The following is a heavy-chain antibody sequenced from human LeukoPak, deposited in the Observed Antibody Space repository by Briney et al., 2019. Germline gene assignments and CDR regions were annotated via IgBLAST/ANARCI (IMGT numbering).Heavy chain of an antibody. V-gene: IGHV3-7*01. CDR3: ARGGKFYYDNSGYPKDF. CDR2: IKRDGREK. Sequence: PGGSLRLSCAASGFTFTDYWMSWIRQAPGKGLEWVANIKRDGREKYYADYVKGRFAISRDNGKRSLSLQMNSLRADDSAVYYCARGGKFYYDNSGYPKDFWGQGILVTVSS. J-gene: IGHJ4*02. D-gene: IGHD3-22*01. CDR1: GFTFTDYW.